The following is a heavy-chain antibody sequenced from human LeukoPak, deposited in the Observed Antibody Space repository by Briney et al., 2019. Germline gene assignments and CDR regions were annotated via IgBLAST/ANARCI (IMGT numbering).Heavy chain of an antibody. CDR2: IYTSGST. D-gene: IGHD5-24*01. CDR3: ARVVRDGYNYFGY. CDR1: GGSISSGSYY. J-gene: IGHJ4*02. V-gene: IGHV4-61*02. Sequence: SETLSLTCTVSGGSISSGSYYWSWIRQPAGKGLEWIGRIYTSGSTNYNPSLKSRVTISVDTSKNQFSLKLSSVTAADTAVYYCARVVRDGYNYFGYWGQGTLVTVSS.